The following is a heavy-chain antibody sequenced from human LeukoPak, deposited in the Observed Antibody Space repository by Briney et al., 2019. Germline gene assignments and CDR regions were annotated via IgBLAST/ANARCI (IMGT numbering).Heavy chain of an antibody. D-gene: IGHD3-22*01. Sequence: PGGSLRLSCAASGSTFSSCWMSWVRQAPGKGLEWVSLLYSDGNTYYADSVKGRFTISRDNSKNTLFLQMNSLRAEDTAVYYCAGAFYRGYDSSTYYFEYWGQGTLVTVSS. CDR2: LYSDGNT. V-gene: IGHV3-53*01. CDR3: AGAFYRGYDSSTYYFEY. J-gene: IGHJ4*02. CDR1: GSTFSSCW.